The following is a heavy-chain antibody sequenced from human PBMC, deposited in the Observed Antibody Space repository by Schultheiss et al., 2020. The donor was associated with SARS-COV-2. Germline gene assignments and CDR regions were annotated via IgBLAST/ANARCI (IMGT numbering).Heavy chain of an antibody. V-gene: IGHV3-23*01. CDR3: ARGSPGPYYYDSSGYFN. D-gene: IGHD3-22*01. Sequence: GGSLRLSCAASGFTFSSYAMSWVRQAPGKGLEWVSAISGSGGSTYYADSVKGRFTISRDNSKNTLYLQMNSLRAEDTAVYYCARGSPGPYYYDSSGYFNWGQGTRVTVSS. J-gene: IGHJ4*02. CDR1: GFTFSSYA. CDR2: ISGSGGST.